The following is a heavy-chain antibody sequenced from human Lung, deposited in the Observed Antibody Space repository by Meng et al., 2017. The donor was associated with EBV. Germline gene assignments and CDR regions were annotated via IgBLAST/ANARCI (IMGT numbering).Heavy chain of an antibody. Sequence: VEAWEERKKPGSAMKVFCGPSGATYVRYAARGVHQAPGQGLEWMGGIIPIFGTANYAQKFQGRVTITADKSTSTAYMELSSLRSEDTAVYYCARVEVGITSGDYWGQGTLVTVSS. V-gene: IGHV1-69*06. CDR3: ARVEVGITSGDY. D-gene: IGHD1-26*01. CDR1: GATYVRYA. J-gene: IGHJ4*02. CDR2: IIPIFGTA.